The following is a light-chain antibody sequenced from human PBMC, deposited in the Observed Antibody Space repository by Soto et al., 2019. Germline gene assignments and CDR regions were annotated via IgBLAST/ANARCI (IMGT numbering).Light chain of an antibody. CDR1: TGAVTSDSY. Sequence: VVTHVHSLTVSPGWTVTLTCASSTGAVTSDSYPNWVQRTPDQAPRAVIYSTSNKHSWTPARFSGSLLGGKAALTLSGVQSEAEAEYYGLLYYGGAQLLFGTGTKVTVL. V-gene: IGLV7-43*01. J-gene: IGLJ1*01. CDR3: LLYYGGAQLL. CDR2: STS.